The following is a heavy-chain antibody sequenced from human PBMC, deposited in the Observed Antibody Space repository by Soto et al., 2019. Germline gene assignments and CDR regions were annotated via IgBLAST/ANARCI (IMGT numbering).Heavy chain of an antibody. CDR2: VGSSSSYI. D-gene: IGHD5-18*01. V-gene: IGHV3-21*01. CDR1: GFTFSSDS. CDR3: ARDGYSYGYYYYDGIDV. J-gene: IGHJ6*02. Sequence: GGSLRLSCAASGFTFSSDSMDWGRQAPGKGLEWVSSVGSSSSYIYYADSVKGRFTISRDNAKNSLYLQLNSLRAEDTAVYYCARDGYSYGYYYYDGIDVWGQGTTVTVPS.